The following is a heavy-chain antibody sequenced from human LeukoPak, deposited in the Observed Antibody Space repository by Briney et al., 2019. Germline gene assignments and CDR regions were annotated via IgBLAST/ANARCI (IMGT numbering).Heavy chain of an antibody. D-gene: IGHD6-19*01. V-gene: IGHV4-59*07. CDR1: GGSINTYF. CDR2: IYYSGST. Sequence: SDTLSLTCTVSGGSINTYFWSWIRQPPGKELECIGYIYYSGSTNYNPSLKSRVTISVDTSKNQFSLKLSSVTAADTAVYYCARGVTGGWYGDFQHWGQGTLVTVSS. J-gene: IGHJ1*01. CDR3: ARGVTGGWYGDFQH.